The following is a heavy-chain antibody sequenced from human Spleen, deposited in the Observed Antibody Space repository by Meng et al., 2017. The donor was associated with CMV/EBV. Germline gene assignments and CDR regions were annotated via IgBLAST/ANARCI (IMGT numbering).Heavy chain of an antibody. D-gene: IGHD2-2*01. CDR2: INSDGSST. Sequence: GGSLRLSCAASGFTFSSYWMHWVRQAPGKGLVWVSRINSDGSSTSYVDSVKGRFTISRDNAKNTLYLQMNSLRAEDTAVYYCARDRGTSWVEYYYYYGMDVWGQGTTVTVSS. CDR1: GFTFSSYW. CDR3: ARDRGTSWVEYYYYYGMDV. J-gene: IGHJ6*02. V-gene: IGHV3-74*01.